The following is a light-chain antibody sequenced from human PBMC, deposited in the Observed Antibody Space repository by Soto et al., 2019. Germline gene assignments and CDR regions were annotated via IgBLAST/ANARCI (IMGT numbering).Light chain of an antibody. J-gene: IGLJ3*02. CDR2: SNN. V-gene: IGLV1-47*02. CDR1: SSNMGTSY. Sequence: QSVLTQPPSASGTPGQRVTISCSGSSSNMGTSYVYWYQQLPGTAPKLLIYSNNQRPSGVPDRFSGSKSGTSASLAFSGLRSEDEADYYCAAWDDGLSGWVFGGGTKLTVL. CDR3: AAWDDGLSGWV.